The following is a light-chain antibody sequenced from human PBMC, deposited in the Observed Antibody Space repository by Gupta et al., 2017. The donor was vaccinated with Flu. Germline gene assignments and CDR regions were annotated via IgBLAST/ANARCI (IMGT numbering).Light chain of an antibody. J-gene: IGLJ3*02. V-gene: IGLV3-21*02. Sequence: SYVLTQPPSLSVAPGQTGRITCVENSLGSKKVHCLRQKPGQDTVRVVVYETKRPSEIVARGLCVFACIKATPLTSSVEDEEEADDYCHVWDSGSAHGVFGGGTKLTVL. CDR3: HVWDSGSAHGV. CDR2: YET. CDR1: SLGSKK.